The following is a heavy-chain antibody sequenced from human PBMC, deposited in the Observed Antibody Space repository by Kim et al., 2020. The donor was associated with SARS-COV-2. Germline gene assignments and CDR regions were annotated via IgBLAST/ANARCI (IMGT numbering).Heavy chain of an antibody. CDR2: ISSSSSTI. CDR1: GFTFSSYS. J-gene: IGHJ6*02. Sequence: GGSLRLSCAASGFTFSSYSMNWVRQAPGKGLEWVSYISSSSSTIYYADSVKGRFTISRDNAKNSLYLQMNSLRDEDTAVYYCARDSPTYGSGSYYNPALVGYYYGMDVWGQETTVTVSS. CDR3: ARDSPTYGSGSYYNPALVGYYYGMDV. D-gene: IGHD3-10*01. V-gene: IGHV3-48*02.